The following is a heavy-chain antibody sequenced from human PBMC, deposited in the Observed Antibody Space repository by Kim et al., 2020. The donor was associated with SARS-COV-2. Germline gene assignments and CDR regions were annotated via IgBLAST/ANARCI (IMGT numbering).Heavy chain of an antibody. Sequence: GGSLRLSCAASGFTFNNYAMNWVRQAPGKGLEWVSTISSNGVGTYYADSVEGRFTISRDNSKNMLYLQMNSLRAEDTALYYCAKDLTAPRSGNFDYWGQGTLVTVSS. CDR2: ISSNGVGT. J-gene: IGHJ4*02. D-gene: IGHD3-10*01. CDR1: GFTFNNYA. CDR3: AKDLTAPRSGNFDY. V-gene: IGHV3-23*01.